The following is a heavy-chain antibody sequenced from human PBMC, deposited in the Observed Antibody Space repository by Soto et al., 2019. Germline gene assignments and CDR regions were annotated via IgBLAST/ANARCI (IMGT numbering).Heavy chain of an antibody. CDR2: ISASNGNR. V-gene: IGHV1-18*04. CDR3: VRDPQRNDY. D-gene: IGHD2-2*01. J-gene: IGHJ4*02. Sequence: QVQLVQSGAEVKKPWASVKVSCKASGYDFSSYGISWVRQAPGQGLEWMGWISASNGNRDYAQQFQGRVTMTSDTSRTTAYMELRSLRSDDTAVYYCVRDPQRNDYWGQGPLVNVSS. CDR1: GYDFSSYG.